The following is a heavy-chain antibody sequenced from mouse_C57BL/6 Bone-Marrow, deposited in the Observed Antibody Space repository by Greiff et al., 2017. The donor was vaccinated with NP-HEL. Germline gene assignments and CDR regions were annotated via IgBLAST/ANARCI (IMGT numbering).Heavy chain of an antibody. CDR3: ARGGYGNYGPFDY. J-gene: IGHJ2*01. V-gene: IGHV5-15*01. Sequence: EVKLMESGGGLVQPGGSLKLSCAASGFTFSDYGMAWVRQAPRKGPEWVAFISNLAYSIYYADTVTGRFTISRENAKNTLYLEMSSLRSEDTAMYYCARGGYGNYGPFDYWGQGTTLTVSS. CDR2: ISNLAYSI. CDR1: GFTFSDYG. D-gene: IGHD2-1*01.